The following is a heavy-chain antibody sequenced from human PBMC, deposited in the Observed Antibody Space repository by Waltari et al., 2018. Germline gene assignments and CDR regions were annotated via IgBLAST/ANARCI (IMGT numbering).Heavy chain of an antibody. D-gene: IGHD5-18*01. J-gene: IGHJ4*02. CDR2: IYYSGGT. Sequence: QLQLQESGSGLVKPSETLSLTCTVSGGSISSSSYYWGWIRQPPGKGLEWIGRIYYSGGTYYNPSLKSRVTIAVDTSKNQFSLKLSSVTAADTAVYYCARARGVWGGYSYGFGYWGQGTLVTVSS. V-gene: IGHV4-39*01. CDR3: ARARGVWGGYSYGFGY. CDR1: GGSISSSSYY.